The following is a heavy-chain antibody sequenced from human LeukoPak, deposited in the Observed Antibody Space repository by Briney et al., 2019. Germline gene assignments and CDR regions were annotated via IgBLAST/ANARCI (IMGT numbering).Heavy chain of an antibody. J-gene: IGHJ4*02. CDR3: ARSLIVASEDY. V-gene: IGHV3-11*04. D-gene: IGHD3-22*01. Sequence: GGSLRLSCAASGFRFDSFYMGWIRQVPGKGLNYIALISASGAVPYYAESVEGRFTISRDNAKNSVSLQMNSLSADDTAIYYCARSLIVASEDYWGQGTQVIVSS. CDR1: GFRFDSFY. CDR2: ISASGAVP.